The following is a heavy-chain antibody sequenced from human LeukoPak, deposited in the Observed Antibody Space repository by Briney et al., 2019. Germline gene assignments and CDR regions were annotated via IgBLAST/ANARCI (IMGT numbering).Heavy chain of an antibody. CDR3: ARGDYSNYDNWFDP. CDR2: MNPNSGNT. D-gene: IGHD4-11*01. CDR1: GYTFTSYD. Sequence: GASVKVSCKASGYTFTSYDINWVRQATGQGLEWTGWMNPNSGNTGYAQKFQGRVTITRNTSISTAYMELSSLRSEDTAVYYCARGDYSNYDNWFDPWGQGTLVTVSS. V-gene: IGHV1-8*03. J-gene: IGHJ5*02.